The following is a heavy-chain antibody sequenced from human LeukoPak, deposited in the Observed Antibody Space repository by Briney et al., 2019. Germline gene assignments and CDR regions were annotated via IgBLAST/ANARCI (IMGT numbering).Heavy chain of an antibody. CDR1: GYTFTGYY. CDR2: INANSGGT. Sequence: ASVKVSCKASGYTFTGYYIHWVRQAPGQGLEWMGWINANSGGTKYAQKFQGRVTMTRDTSISTAYMELSRLGSDDTAVYNCARENSDWAFDYWGQGTLATVSS. V-gene: IGHV1-2*02. CDR3: ARENSDWAFDY. D-gene: IGHD6-19*01. J-gene: IGHJ4*02.